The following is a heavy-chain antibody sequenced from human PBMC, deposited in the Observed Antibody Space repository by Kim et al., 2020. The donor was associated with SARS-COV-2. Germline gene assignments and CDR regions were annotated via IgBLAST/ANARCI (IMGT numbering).Heavy chain of an antibody. CDR1: GGTFSSYA. Sequence: SVKVSCKASGGTFSSYAISWVRQAPGQGLEWMGGIIPIFGTANYAQKFQGRVTITADESTSTAYMELSSLRSEDTAVYYCARLPLSITFGGVIVGSYWYFDLWGRGTLVTVSS. CDR3: ARLPLSITFGGVIVGSYWYFDL. CDR2: IIPIFGTA. V-gene: IGHV1-69*13. D-gene: IGHD3-16*02. J-gene: IGHJ2*01.